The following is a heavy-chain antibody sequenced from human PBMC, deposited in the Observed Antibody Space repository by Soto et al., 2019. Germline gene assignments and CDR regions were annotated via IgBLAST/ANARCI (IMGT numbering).Heavy chain of an antibody. CDR2: ISSSSSTI. J-gene: IGHJ5*02. CDR3: ARDSPYSSSWYDLNWFDL. Sequence: PGGSLRLSCAASGFTFSSYSMNWVRQAPGKGLEWVSYISSSSSTIYYADSVKGRFTISRDNAKNSLYLQMNSLRDEDTAVYYCARDSPYSSSWYDLNWFDLWGQGTLVTVSS. CDR1: GFTFSSYS. V-gene: IGHV3-48*02. D-gene: IGHD6-13*01.